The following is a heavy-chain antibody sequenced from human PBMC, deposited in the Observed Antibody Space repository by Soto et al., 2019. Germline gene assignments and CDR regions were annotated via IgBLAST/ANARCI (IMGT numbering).Heavy chain of an antibody. V-gene: IGHV4-59*01. CDR1: GGSISSYY. CDR3: ARDRHYYDSSGYYSNWFDP. D-gene: IGHD3-22*01. CDR2: IYYSGST. J-gene: IGHJ5*02. Sequence: PSETLSLTCTVSGGSISSYYWSWIRQPPGKGLEWIGYIYYSGSTNYNPSLKSRVTISVDTSKNQFSLKLSSVTAADTAVYYCARDRHYYDSSGYYSNWFDPWGQGTLVTVSS.